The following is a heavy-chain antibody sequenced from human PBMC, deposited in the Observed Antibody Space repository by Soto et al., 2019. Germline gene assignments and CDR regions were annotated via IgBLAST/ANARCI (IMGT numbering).Heavy chain of an antibody. CDR1: GGTFSSYA. Sequence: QVQLVQSGAEVKKPGSSVKVSCKASGGTFSSYAFSWVRQAPGQGLEWMGGIIPIFRTANSAQKFQGRVNMTADESTSTAYMELGSLMSEETAVYYCARGGGIAGSWRIDPWGQGTQVTVSS. D-gene: IGHD6-13*01. CDR2: IIPIFRTA. V-gene: IGHV1-69*01. CDR3: ARGGGIAGSWRIDP. J-gene: IGHJ5*02.